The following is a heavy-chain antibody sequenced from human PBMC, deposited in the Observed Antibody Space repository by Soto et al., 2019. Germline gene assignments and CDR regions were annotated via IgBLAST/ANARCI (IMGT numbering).Heavy chain of an antibody. V-gene: IGHV4-34*01. Sequence: SETLSLTCAVYGGSFSGYYWSWIRQPPGKGLEWIGEINHSGSTNYNPSLKSRVTISVDTSKNQFSLKLSSVTAADTAVYYCARAHDICWFDPWGQGTLVTVSS. J-gene: IGHJ5*02. D-gene: IGHD3-9*01. CDR1: GGSFSGYY. CDR3: ARAHDICWFDP. CDR2: INHSGST.